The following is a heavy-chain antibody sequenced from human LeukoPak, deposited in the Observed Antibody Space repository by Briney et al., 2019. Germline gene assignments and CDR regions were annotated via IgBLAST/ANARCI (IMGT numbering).Heavy chain of an antibody. Sequence: SETLSLTCTVSGYSISSGYYWGWIRQPPGKGLEWIGSIYHSGSTYYNPSLKSRVTISVDMSKNQFSLKLSSVTAADTAVYYCARDPVGATSPPDYWGQGTLVTVSS. CDR2: IYHSGST. V-gene: IGHV4-38-2*02. CDR1: GYSISSGYY. D-gene: IGHD1-26*01. CDR3: ARDPVGATSPPDY. J-gene: IGHJ4*02.